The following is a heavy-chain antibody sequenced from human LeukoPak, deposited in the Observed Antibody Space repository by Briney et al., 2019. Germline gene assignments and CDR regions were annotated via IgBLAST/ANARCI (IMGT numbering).Heavy chain of an antibody. CDR2: ISGSGGST. J-gene: IGHJ4*02. Sequence: GGSLSLSCAVSGFTSSSYAMSGARHAPGKGREWVSAISGSGGSTYYADSVKGRFTISRDNSRNTLYLHMNSLRAEDTAVYYCAKEQTRYHYDSSGYYSDWGQGTLVTVSS. D-gene: IGHD3-22*01. CDR3: AKEQTRYHYDSSGYYSD. CDR1: GFTSSSYA. V-gene: IGHV3-23*01.